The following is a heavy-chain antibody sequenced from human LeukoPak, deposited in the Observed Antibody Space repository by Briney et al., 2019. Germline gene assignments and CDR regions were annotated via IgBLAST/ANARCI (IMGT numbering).Heavy chain of an antibody. CDR3: AKGPQVVATVFDY. CDR1: GFTFSSYA. D-gene: IGHD5-12*01. J-gene: IGHJ4*02. Sequence: AGGSLRLSCAASGFTFSSYAMRWVSQAPGKGLEWVSAISGSGGSTYYADSVKGRFTISRDNSKNTLYLQMNSLRAEDTAVYYCAKGPQVVATVFDYWGQGTLVTVSS. V-gene: IGHV3-23*01. CDR2: ISGSGGST.